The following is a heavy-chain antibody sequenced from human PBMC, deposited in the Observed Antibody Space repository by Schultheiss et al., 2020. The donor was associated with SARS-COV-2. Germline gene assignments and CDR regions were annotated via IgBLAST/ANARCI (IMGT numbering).Heavy chain of an antibody. CDR3: ARKAGGLYYDFWSGSIMDV. D-gene: IGHD3-3*01. J-gene: IGHJ6*02. CDR1: GFTFSSYA. Sequence: GESLKISCAASGFTFSSYAMSWVRQAPGKGLEWVSSISSSSSYIYYADSVKGRFTISRDNSKNTLYLQMNSLRAEDTAVYYCARKAGGLYYDFWSGSIMDVWGQGTTVTVSS. V-gene: IGHV3-21*01. CDR2: ISSSSSYI.